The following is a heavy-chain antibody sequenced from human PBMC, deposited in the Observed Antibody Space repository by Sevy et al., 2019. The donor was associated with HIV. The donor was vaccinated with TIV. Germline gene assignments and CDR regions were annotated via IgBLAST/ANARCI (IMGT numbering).Heavy chain of an antibody. Sequence: GGSLRLSCAASGFTFNSYGMHWVRQAPIKGLEWVASIYYDGNNKYYADSVKGRFTISRDESKNTLYLQMNSLRAEDTAVYYCARDSNEYGDYRLSYYFDYWGQGALDTVSS. V-gene: IGHV3-33*01. CDR3: ARDSNEYGDYRLSYYFDY. CDR1: GFTFNSYG. J-gene: IGHJ4*02. D-gene: IGHD4-17*01. CDR2: IYYDGNNK.